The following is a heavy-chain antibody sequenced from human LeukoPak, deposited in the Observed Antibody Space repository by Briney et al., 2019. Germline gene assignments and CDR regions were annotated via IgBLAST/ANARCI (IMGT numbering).Heavy chain of an antibody. V-gene: IGHV3-74*01. D-gene: IGHD3-3*01. CDR3: AREDYDFWSGHSAGGGWLDP. CDR2: INSDGSST. J-gene: IGHJ5*02. Sequence: GGSLRLSCAASGFTFDDYGMSWVRQAPGKGLVWVSRINSDGSSTSYADSVKGRFTISRDNAKNSLYLQMNSLRAEDTAVYYCAREDYDFWSGHSAGGGWLDPWGQGTLVTVSS. CDR1: GFTFDDYG.